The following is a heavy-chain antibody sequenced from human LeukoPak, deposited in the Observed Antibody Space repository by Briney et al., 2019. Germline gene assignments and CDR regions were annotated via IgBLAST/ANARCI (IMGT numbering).Heavy chain of an antibody. CDR1: GNYW. D-gene: IGHD3-9*01. CDR2: INSDGSWT. V-gene: IGHV3-74*01. CDR3: ARDSRGILTGYSIPYWD. J-gene: IGHJ4*02. Sequence: SGGSLRLSCAASGNYWMHWVRQAPGKGLVWVSHINSDGSWTSYADSVKGRFTISKDNAKNTVYLQMNNLRAEDTAVYYCARDSRGILTGYSIPYWDWGQGTLVTVSS.